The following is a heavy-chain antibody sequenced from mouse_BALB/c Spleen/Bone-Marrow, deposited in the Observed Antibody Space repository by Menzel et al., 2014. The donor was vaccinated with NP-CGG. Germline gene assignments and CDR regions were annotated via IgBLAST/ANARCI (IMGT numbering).Heavy chain of an antibody. V-gene: IGHV1-85*01. Sequence: VQLQQSGAELVKPGASVKLSCKASGYTFTSYDTNWVRQRPEQGLEWIGWIFPGDGSTKYNEKFKGKATLTTDKSSSTAYMQLSRLTSEDSAVYFCARRVYYDYDGGAWFAYWGQGTLVTVSA. J-gene: IGHJ3*01. D-gene: IGHD2-4*01. CDR2: IFPGDGST. CDR1: GYTFTSYD. CDR3: ARRVYYDYDGGAWFAY.